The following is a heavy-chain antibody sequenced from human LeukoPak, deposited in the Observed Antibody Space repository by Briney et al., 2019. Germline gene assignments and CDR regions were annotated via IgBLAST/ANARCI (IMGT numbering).Heavy chain of an antibody. J-gene: IGHJ4*02. CDR3: ARILYSGNDYSFDY. V-gene: IGHV3-53*05. D-gene: IGHD5-12*01. CDR1: GFSVSGNY. Sequence: GGSLRLSCAASGFSVSGNYMSWVRQAPGKGLEWVSVIYSGGSTYYIDSVKGRFTISRDNPKNTLYLQMNSLRDDDTAVYYCARILYSGNDYSFDYWGQGTLVTVSS. CDR2: IYSGGST.